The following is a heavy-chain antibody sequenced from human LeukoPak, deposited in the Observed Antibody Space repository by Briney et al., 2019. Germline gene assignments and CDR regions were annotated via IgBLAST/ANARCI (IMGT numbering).Heavy chain of an antibody. CDR3: VRGGLSIQREDVFDL. CDR2: ISASPYI. V-gene: IGHV3-21*01. D-gene: IGHD2/OR15-2a*01. J-gene: IGHJ3*01. CDR1: GFAFSAYS. Sequence: GGSLRLSCAGSGFAFSAYSMNWARQAPGKGLEWVSSISASPYIYYADSVKDRFIIFRDNAKSSLYLQMNSLRAEDTAVYYCVRGGLSIQREDVFDLWGQGTMVTVSS.